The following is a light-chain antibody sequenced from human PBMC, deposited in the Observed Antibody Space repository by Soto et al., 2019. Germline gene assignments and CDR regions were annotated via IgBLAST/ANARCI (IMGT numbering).Light chain of an antibody. CDR1: QSFWNK. V-gene: IGKV3-15*01. CDR2: ETS. CDR3: EQYNKWPHA. Sequence: QVPTTVTVVAVERAALCCVVSQSFWNKVAWYQLMPGQTPRVIIYETSTRAAGIRARFRGSGSGIEFTLTISSLQSEDFAAQYSEQYNKWPHAVGPGTKVDI. J-gene: IGKJ3*01.